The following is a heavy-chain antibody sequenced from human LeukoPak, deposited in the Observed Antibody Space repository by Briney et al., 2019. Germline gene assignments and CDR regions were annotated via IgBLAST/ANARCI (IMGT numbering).Heavy chain of an antibody. CDR1: GFTFTNYN. Sequence: GGSLRLSCAASGFTFTNYNMNWVRQAPGKGLEWLSSISGSSSYMYYADSEKGRFTISRDNAKNLLYVHMNSLRAEDTAVYYCARYPPGRGGLDIWGQGTMVTVSS. J-gene: IGHJ3*02. D-gene: IGHD2-8*02. CDR3: ARYPPGRGGLDI. V-gene: IGHV3-21*01. CDR2: ISGSSSYM.